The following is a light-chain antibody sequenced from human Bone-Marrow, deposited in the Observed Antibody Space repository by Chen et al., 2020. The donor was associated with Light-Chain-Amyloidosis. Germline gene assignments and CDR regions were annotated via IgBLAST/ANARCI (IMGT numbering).Light chain of an antibody. CDR1: SSNIGASY. Sequence: QSVLTQPPSVSAAPGQKVTISCSGDSSNIGASYVSWYQQLPKTAPKLLIYDNIKRPSGIPDRFSGSKSGTSATLGITGLQTGDEADYYCGTWDSSLSAWVFGGGTKLTVL. V-gene: IGLV1-51*01. J-gene: IGLJ3*02. CDR2: DNI. CDR3: GTWDSSLSAWV.